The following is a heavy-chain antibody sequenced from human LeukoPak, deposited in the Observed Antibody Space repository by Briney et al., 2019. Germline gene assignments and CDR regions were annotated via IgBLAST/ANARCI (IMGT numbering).Heavy chain of an antibody. V-gene: IGHV4-59*01. CDR3: AGGSDSSPFDP. D-gene: IGHD3-22*01. CDR2: IYYSGST. Sequence: SETLSLTCTVSGGSISSYYWSWIRQPPGKGLEWIGYIYYSGSTNYNPSLQSRVSISIDTSKNQFSLKLSSVTAADTAVYYCAGGSDSSPFDPWGQGTLVTVSS. J-gene: IGHJ5*02. CDR1: GGSISSYY.